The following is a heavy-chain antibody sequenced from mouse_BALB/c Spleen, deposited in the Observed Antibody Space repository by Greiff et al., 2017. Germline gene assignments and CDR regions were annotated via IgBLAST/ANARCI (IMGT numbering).Heavy chain of an antibody. V-gene: IGHV14-3*02. D-gene: IGHD4-1*01. CDR1: GFNIKDTY. CDR3: ARRTGTGDAMDY. Sequence: VQLQQSGAELVKPGASVKLSCTASGFNIKDTYMHWVKQRPEQGLEWIGRIDPANGNTKYDPKFQGKATITADTSSNTAYLQLSSLTSEDTAVYYCARRTGTGDAMDYWGQGTSVTGSS. CDR2: IDPANGNT. J-gene: IGHJ4*01.